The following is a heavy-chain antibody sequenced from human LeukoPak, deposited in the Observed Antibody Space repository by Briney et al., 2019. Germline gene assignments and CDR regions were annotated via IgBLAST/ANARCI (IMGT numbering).Heavy chain of an antibody. CDR2: ISSRGGST. CDR3: AKGPRPDLTVAHTVEN. V-gene: IGHV3-23*01. D-gene: IGHD4-23*01. CDR1: GFIFSNYA. J-gene: IGHJ1*01. Sequence: GGSLRLSCAASGFIFSNYAMSWVRQVPGGGLEWVSTISSRGGSTYDADSVKGRFTISRDNSKNSLYLQMNSVRAEDTAVYYCAKGPRPDLTVAHTVENWGPGTLVTVSS.